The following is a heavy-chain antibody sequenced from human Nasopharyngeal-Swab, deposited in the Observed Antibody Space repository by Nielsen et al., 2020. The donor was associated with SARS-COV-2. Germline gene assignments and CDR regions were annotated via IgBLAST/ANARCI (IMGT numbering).Heavy chain of an antibody. J-gene: IGHJ4*02. CDR2: IYYSGST. CDR3: ARGSTYYYDSTLSEIDY. V-gene: IGHV4-30-4*01. CDR1: CGSISSGDYY. Sequence: SETLSLTCTVSCGSISSGDYYWSWIRQPPGKGLEWIGYIYYSGSTYYNPSLKSRVTISVDTSKNQFSLKLSSVTAADTAVYYCARGSTYYYDSTLSEIDYWGQGTLVTASS. D-gene: IGHD3-22*01.